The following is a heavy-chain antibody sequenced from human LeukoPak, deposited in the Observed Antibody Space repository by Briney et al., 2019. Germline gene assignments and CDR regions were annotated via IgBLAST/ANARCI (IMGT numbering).Heavy chain of an antibody. D-gene: IGHD4-17*01. CDR3: ARDSLYGVVDY. V-gene: IGHV1-46*01. CDR2: INPSGGST. CDR1: GGTFSSYA. Sequence: ASVKVSCKASGGTFSSYAISWVRQAPGQGLEWMGIINPSGGSTSYAQKFQGRVTMTRDTSTSTVYVYLSSLRSEDTAVYYCARDSLYGVVDYWGQGTLVTVSS. J-gene: IGHJ4*02.